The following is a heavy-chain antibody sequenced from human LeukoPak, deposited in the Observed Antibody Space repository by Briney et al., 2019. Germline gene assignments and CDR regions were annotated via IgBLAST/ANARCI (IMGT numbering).Heavy chain of an antibody. CDR1: GYTFTGYY. CDR3: ARVRRIADLGQWEGPREYFQH. J-gene: IGHJ1*01. Sequence: GASVKVSCKASGYTFTGYYMHWVRQAPGQGLEWMGRINPNSGGTNYAQKFQGRVTMTRDTSISTAYMELSRLRSDDTAVYYCARVRRIADLGQWEGPREYFQHWGQGTLVTVSS. D-gene: IGHD6-13*01. V-gene: IGHV1-2*06. CDR2: INPNSGGT.